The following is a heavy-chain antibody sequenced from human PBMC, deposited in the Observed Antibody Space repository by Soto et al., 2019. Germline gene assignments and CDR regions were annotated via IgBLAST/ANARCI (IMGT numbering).Heavy chain of an antibody. CDR2: ISSSSSYI. V-gene: IGHV3-21*01. CDR1: GFTFSSYS. J-gene: IGHJ4*02. CDR3: ARDLSSRGPFDY. Sequence: GGSLRLSCAASGFTFSSYSMNWVRQAPGKGLEWVSSISSSSSYIYYADSVKGRFTISRDNAKNSLYLQMNSLRAEDTAVYYCARDLSSRGPFDYWGQGTLVTVSS. D-gene: IGHD6-13*01.